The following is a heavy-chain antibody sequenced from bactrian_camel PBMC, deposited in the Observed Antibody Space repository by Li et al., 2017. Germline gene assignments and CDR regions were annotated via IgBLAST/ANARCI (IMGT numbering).Heavy chain of an antibody. CDR1: GLTFGAYA. Sequence: VQLVESGGGRVQAGGSLRLSCTVSGLTFGAYAMGWFRQAPGKEREVIGCITWGSTGIYYSDSVKGRFTISRDNAENTLYLQMNSLKREDSGMYYCAAAKRTIGRVCYGDLAAGHNYWGQGTQVTVS. D-gene: IGHD3*01. V-gene: IGHV3S60*01. CDR3: AAAKRTIGRVCYGDLAAGHNY. J-gene: IGHJ4*01. CDR2: ITWGSTGI.